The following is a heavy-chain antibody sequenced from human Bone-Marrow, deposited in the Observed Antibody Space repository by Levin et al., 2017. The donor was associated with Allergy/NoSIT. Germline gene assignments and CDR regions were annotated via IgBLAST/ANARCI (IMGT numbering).Heavy chain of an antibody. J-gene: IGHJ4*02. CDR2: IYPGDSDA. D-gene: IGHD3-10*01. Sequence: GGSLRLSCKASGSLFTDFWIGWVRQLPGKGLEWMGIIYPGDSDARYRPSFQGQVTISVDKSFNIVYLQWNSLKASDTATYFCARKEAGYGSETIDYWGQGTRVTVS. CDR1: GSLFTDFW. CDR3: ARKEAGYGSETIDY. V-gene: IGHV5-51*01.